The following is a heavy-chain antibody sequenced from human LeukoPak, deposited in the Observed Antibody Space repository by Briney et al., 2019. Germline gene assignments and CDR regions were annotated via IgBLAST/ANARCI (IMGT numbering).Heavy chain of an antibody. CDR2: ISAYNGNT. V-gene: IGHV1-18*01. CDR3: ARDCTNGVCYMDYGMDV. CDR1: GYTFTSYG. Sequence: ASVKVSCKASGYTFTSYGISWVRQAPGQGLEWMGWISAYNGNTNYAQKFQGRVTMTRNTSISTAYMELSSLRSEDTAVYYCARDCTNGVCYMDYGMDVWGQGTTVTVSS. D-gene: IGHD2-8*01. J-gene: IGHJ6*02.